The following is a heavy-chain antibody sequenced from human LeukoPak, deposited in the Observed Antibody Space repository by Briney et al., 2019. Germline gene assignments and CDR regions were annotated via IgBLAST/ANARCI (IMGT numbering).Heavy chain of an antibody. D-gene: IGHD2-2*01. CDR2: IKSKTDGGTT. J-gene: IGHJ3*02. Sequence: GGSLRLSCAASGFTFSNAWMSWVRQAPGKGLEWVGRIKSKTDGGTTDYAAPVKGRFTISRDDSENTLYLQMNSLKTEETAVYYCTTVIVVVPAAISDAFDIWGQGTMVTVSS. CDR1: GFTFSNAW. CDR3: TTVIVVVPAAISDAFDI. V-gene: IGHV3-15*01.